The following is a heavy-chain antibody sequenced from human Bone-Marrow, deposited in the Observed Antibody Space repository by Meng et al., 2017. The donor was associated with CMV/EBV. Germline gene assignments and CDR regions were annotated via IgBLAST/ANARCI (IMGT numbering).Heavy chain of an antibody. CDR3: ARAPLRYFDWPSVYYGMDV. Sequence: GESLKISCAASGFIFSDYFMSWVRQAPGKGLEWISYISNSDTRIYYADSVKGRFTISRDNATNSVYLHMGSLRAEDTAVYYCARAPLRYFDWPSVYYGMDVWGQGTTVTGSS. D-gene: IGHD3-9*01. J-gene: IGHJ6*01. V-gene: IGHV3-11*04. CDR2: ISNSDTRI. CDR1: GFIFSDYF.